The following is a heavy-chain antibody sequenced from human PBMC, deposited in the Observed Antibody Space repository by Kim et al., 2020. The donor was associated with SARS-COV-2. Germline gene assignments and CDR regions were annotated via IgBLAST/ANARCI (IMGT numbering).Heavy chain of an antibody. D-gene: IGHD3-22*01. V-gene: IGHV1-69*01. J-gene: IGHJ3*02. Sequence: KFQGRVTITADESTSTAYMELSSLRSEDTAVYYCARVYLSSSGYYGAFDIWGQGTMVTVSS. CDR3: ARVYLSSSGYYGAFDI.